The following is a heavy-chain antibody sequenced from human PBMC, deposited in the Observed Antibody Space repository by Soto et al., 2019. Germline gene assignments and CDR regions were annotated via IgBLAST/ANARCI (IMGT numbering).Heavy chain of an antibody. Sequence: QLGGSLRLSCAASGFTVSSNYMSWVRQAPGKGLEWVSVIYSGGSTYYADSVKGRFTISRDNSKNTLYLQMNSLRAEDTAVYYCARAEGSGSRRYYFDYWGQGTLVTVSS. J-gene: IGHJ4*02. CDR2: IYSGGST. CDR3: ARAEGSGSRRYYFDY. CDR1: GFTVSSNY. D-gene: IGHD3-10*01. V-gene: IGHV3-66*01.